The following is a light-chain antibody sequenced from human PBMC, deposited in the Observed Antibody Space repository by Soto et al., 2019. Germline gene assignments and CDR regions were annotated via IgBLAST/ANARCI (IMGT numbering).Light chain of an antibody. J-gene: IGKJ5*01. CDR3: QQRSNWPPIT. CDR1: QSVSSS. Sequence: EIVLTQSPATLSLSPGERATLSCRASQSVSSSLAWYQPKPGRAPRLLIYDASNRATGIPARFSGSGSGTDFTLTISSLEPEDFAVYYCQQRSNWPPITFGQGTRLEIK. V-gene: IGKV3-11*01. CDR2: DAS.